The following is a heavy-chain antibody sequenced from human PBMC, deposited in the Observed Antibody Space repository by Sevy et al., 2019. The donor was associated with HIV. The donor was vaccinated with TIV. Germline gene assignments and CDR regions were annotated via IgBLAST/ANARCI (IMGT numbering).Heavy chain of an antibody. CDR2: VSRAGTT. Sequence: SETLSLTCAVYGGSFNNDYWTWIRQPPGKGLEWIGEVSRAGTTKYNPSLQSRTTMSLDTSTNQFSLKLTSVTAADTAMYYCARSVPSVLTGPVGLFFQVYSGWFDPWGQGFMVTVSS. CDR3: ARSVPSVLTGPVGLFFQVYSGWFDP. CDR1: GGSFNNDY. J-gene: IGHJ5*02. D-gene: IGHD2-21*01. V-gene: IGHV4-34*10.